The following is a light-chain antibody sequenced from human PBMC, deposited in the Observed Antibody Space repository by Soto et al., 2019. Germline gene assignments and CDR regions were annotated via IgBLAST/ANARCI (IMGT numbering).Light chain of an antibody. Sequence: EIVFTHSPATLSWSPGERATLSCRASQSVSSYLAWYQQKPGQDPRLLIYDASNRATGIPARFSGSGSGTDFTLTISSLEPEDFAVYYCQQRSNWPPYTFGQGTKLEIK. J-gene: IGKJ2*01. CDR1: QSVSSY. CDR3: QQRSNWPPYT. CDR2: DAS. V-gene: IGKV3-11*01.